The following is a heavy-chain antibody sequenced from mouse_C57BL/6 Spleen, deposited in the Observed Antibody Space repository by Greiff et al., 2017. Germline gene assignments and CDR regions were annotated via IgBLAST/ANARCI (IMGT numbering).Heavy chain of an antibody. Sequence: VQLQQSGAELVKPGASVKLSCKASGYTFTEYTIHWVKQRPGQGLEWIGWIYPGSGSTNYNEKFKDKATLTADTSSSTAYMELSRLTDEDSAVYYCASSEDPRWFDDWGQGTPVTVSA. J-gene: IGHJ3*01. V-gene: IGHV1-62-2*01. CDR2: IYPGSGST. CDR1: GYTFTEYT. CDR3: ASSEDPRWFDD.